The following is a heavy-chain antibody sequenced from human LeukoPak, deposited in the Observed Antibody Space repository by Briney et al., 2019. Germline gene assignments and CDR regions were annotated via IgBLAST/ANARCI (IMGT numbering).Heavy chain of an antibody. CDR1: GYTFTSYA. Sequence: ASMKVSCKASGYTFTSYAISWVRQAPGQGLEWMGWISTYNGHTNCAQKLQGRVTMTTDTSTSTACMELRSLRSDDTAVYYCAREDNLMDFWSGYSDYWGQGTLVTVSS. V-gene: IGHV1-18*01. CDR3: AREDNLMDFWSGYSDY. CDR2: ISTYNGHT. J-gene: IGHJ4*02. D-gene: IGHD3-3*01.